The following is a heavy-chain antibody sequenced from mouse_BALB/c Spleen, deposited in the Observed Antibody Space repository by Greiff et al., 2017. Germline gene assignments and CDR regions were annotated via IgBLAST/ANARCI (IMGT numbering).Heavy chain of an antibody. D-gene: IGHD2-14*01. CDR1: GYTFTSYW. V-gene: IGHV1-7*01. CDR3: ARNYRYETFAD. Sequence: QVQLQQSGAELAKPGASVKMSCKASGYTFTSYWMHWVKQRPGQGLEWIGYINPSTGYTEYNQKFKDKATLTADKSSSTAYMQLSSLTSEDSAVYYCARNYRYETFADWGQGTLVTVSA. CDR2: INPSTGYT. J-gene: IGHJ3*01.